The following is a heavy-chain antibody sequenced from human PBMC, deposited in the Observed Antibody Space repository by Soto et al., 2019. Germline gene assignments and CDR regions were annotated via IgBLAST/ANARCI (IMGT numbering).Heavy chain of an antibody. CDR2: IYYSGAT. V-gene: IGHV4-59*01. CDR3: ARGPHYYDILTGYYYYYYYYMDV. D-gene: IGHD3-9*01. Sequence: PSETLSLTCTVSGGSISSYYWSWIRQPPGKGLEWIGYIYYSGATNYNPSLNNRVTLSVDTSKTQFSLKRSSVTAADTAVYYCARGPHYYDILTGYYYYYYYYMDVWGQGTTVPVSS. J-gene: IGHJ6*03. CDR1: GGSISSYY.